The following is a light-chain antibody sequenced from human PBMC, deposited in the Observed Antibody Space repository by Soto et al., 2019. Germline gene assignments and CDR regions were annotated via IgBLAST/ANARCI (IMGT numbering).Light chain of an antibody. Sequence: EIVLTQSPGTLSLSPGERATLSCRASQSVRSSDLAWYQQKPGQAPRLLIYGASSRATGIPDRFSGSGSGTDLTLTISRLEPEDFAVYYCQQYGSSPQGLTFGGGTKVDIK. V-gene: IGKV3-20*01. CDR3: QQYGSSPQGLT. CDR2: GAS. CDR1: QSVRSSD. J-gene: IGKJ4*01.